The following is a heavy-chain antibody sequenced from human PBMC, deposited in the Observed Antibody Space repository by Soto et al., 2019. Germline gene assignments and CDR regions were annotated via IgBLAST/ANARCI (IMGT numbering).Heavy chain of an antibody. Sequence: GGSLRLSCAASGFTFGSYAMSWVRQAPGKGLEWVSAISGSGGSTYYADSVKGRFTISRDNSKNTLYLQMNSLRAEDTAVYYCAKVTGPYYDFWSGKNNWFDPWGQGTLVTVSS. J-gene: IGHJ5*02. CDR2: ISGSGGST. CDR3: AKVTGPYYDFWSGKNNWFDP. V-gene: IGHV3-23*01. D-gene: IGHD3-3*01. CDR1: GFTFGSYA.